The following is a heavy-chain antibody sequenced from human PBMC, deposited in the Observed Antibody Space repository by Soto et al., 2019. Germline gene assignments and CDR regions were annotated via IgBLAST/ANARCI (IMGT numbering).Heavy chain of an antibody. CDR3: ARAVTYYYDSSARDY. J-gene: IGHJ4*02. V-gene: IGHV1-8*01. Sequence: QVQLVQSGAEVKKPGASVKVSCKASGYTFTSYDINWVRQATGQELEWMGWMNPNSGNTGYAQKFQGRVTMTRNTSRSTAYMELSSLRSEDSAVYYCARAVTYYYDSSARDYWGQGTLVTVSS. CDR2: MNPNSGNT. CDR1: GYTFTSYD. D-gene: IGHD3-22*01.